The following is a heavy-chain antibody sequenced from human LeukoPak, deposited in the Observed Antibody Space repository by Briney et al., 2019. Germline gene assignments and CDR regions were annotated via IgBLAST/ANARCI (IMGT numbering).Heavy chain of an antibody. V-gene: IGHV3-48*03. CDR2: ISSSDSTI. J-gene: IGHJ4*02. CDR3: ARDGLRRPPTPYCGGDCPLDY. D-gene: IGHD2-21*02. CDR1: GFTFSSYE. Sequence: QPGGSLRLSCAASGFTFSSYEMNWVRQAPGKGLEWVSYISSSDSTIYYADSVKGRFTISRDNAKNSLYLQMNSLRVEDTAMYYCARDGLRRPPTPYCGGDCPLDYWGQGTLVSVSS.